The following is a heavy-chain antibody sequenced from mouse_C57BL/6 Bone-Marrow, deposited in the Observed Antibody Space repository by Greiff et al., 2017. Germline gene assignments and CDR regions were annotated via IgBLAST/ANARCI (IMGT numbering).Heavy chain of an antibody. Sequence: VQLQESGAELARPGASVKLSCKASGYTFTSYGISWVKQRTGQGLEWIGEIYPRSGNTYYNEKFKGKATLTADKSSSTAYMELRSLTSEDSAVYFCASESYGSSYGYWGQGTTLTVSS. CDR1: GYTFTSYG. CDR3: ASESYGSSYGY. CDR2: IYPRSGNT. J-gene: IGHJ2*01. V-gene: IGHV1-81*01. D-gene: IGHD1-1*01.